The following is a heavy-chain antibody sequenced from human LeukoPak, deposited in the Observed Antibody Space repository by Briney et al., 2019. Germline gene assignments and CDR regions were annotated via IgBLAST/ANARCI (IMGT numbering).Heavy chain of an antibody. D-gene: IGHD6-6*01. J-gene: IGHJ6*03. CDR2: IYPGDSDS. CDR3: AGHSSSSMGRVPPYYYYYMDV. V-gene: IGHV5-51*01. CDR1: GYSFTNYW. Sequence: GESLKISCKGFGYSFTNYWIGWVRQMPGKGLEWMGIIYPGDSDSRYSPSFQGQVTFSADKSISTAYLQWSSLKASDTAMYYCAGHSSSSMGRVPPYYYYYMDVWGKGTTVTVSS.